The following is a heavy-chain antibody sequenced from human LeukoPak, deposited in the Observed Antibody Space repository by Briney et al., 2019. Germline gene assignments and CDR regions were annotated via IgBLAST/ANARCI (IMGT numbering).Heavy chain of an antibody. CDR2: ISSSGSTI. CDR3: AKDRAIAVAGTFDY. J-gene: IGHJ4*02. CDR1: GFTSSSYE. Sequence: GGSLRLSCAASGFTSSSYEMNWVRQAPGKGLEWVSYISSSGSTIYYADSVKGRFTISRDNAKNSLYLQMNSLRAEDTAVYYCAKDRAIAVAGTFDYWGQGTLVTVSS. V-gene: IGHV3-48*03. D-gene: IGHD6-19*01.